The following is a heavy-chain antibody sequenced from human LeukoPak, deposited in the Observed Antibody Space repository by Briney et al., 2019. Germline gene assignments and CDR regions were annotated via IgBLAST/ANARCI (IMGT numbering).Heavy chain of an antibody. Sequence: GGSLRLSCAASGFTFSSYAMHWVRQAPGKGLEWVAFIRYDGSNKYYADSVKARFTISRDNSKNTLYLQMNSLRAEDTAVYYCAKDRYDSSVYWGQGTLVTVSS. D-gene: IGHD3-22*01. J-gene: IGHJ4*02. CDR3: AKDRYDSSVY. V-gene: IGHV3-30*02. CDR2: IRYDGSNK. CDR1: GFTFSSYA.